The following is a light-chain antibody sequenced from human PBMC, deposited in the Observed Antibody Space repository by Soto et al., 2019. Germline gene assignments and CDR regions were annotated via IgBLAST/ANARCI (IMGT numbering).Light chain of an antibody. CDR1: QSVGNN. V-gene: IGKV3-15*01. CDR3: QHQTNWPRT. Sequence: EIVMTQSPATLSVSPGERATLSCRASQSVGNNVAWYQQKPGQAPRLLIHGTSTRATGIPARFSGSGSGTEFSLTISSLQSEDFAVYYCQHQTNWPRTFGQGTKVEIK. J-gene: IGKJ1*01. CDR2: GTS.